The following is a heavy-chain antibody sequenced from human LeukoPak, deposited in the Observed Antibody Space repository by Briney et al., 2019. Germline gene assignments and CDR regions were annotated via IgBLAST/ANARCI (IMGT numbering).Heavy chain of an antibody. J-gene: IGHJ4*02. D-gene: IGHD3-22*01. Sequence: GGSVPHSCAASGFTFSSYWMSWVRQAPGKGLEWVANIKQDESEKYYVDSVKGRFTISRDNSKNSLYLQMNSLRAEDTAVYYCARLCQQTYYYDSSGYCPFDYWGQGTTVTVSS. CDR1: GFTFSSYW. CDR3: ARLCQQTYYYDSSGYCPFDY. CDR2: IKQDESEK. V-gene: IGHV3-7*01.